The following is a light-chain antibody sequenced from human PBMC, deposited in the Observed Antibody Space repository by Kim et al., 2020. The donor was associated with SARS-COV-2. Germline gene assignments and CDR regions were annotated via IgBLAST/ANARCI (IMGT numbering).Light chain of an antibody. Sequence: SASVGDTVTITCRASQNINSCLAWYQQKPGKAPKFLIYDASDLRSGVPSRFRGRGSGTQFTLTISGLQPEDFATYYCQQYNSYSYSFGQGTKLEI. CDR3: QQYNSYSYS. CDR1: QNINSC. CDR2: DAS. J-gene: IGKJ2*01. V-gene: IGKV1-5*01.